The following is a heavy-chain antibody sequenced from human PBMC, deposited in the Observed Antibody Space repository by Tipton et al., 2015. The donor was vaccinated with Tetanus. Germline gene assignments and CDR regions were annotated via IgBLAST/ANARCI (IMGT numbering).Heavy chain of an antibody. V-gene: IGHV4-59*01. D-gene: IGHD3-22*01. CDR2: IYYSGST. J-gene: IGHJ6*02. CDR3: ASLIGDPHGTDYYYYGMDV. Sequence: TLSLTCTVSGGSISSYYWSWIRQPPGKGLEWIGYIYYSGSTNYNPSLKSRVTISVDTSKNQFSLKLSSVTAADTAVYYCASLIGDPHGTDYYYYGMDVWGQGTTVTVSS. CDR1: GGSISSYY.